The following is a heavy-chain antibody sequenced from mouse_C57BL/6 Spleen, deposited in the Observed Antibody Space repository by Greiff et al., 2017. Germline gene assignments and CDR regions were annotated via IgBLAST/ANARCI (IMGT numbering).Heavy chain of an antibody. CDR1: GFSLTSYG. D-gene: IGHD2-5*01. J-gene: IGHJ1*03. CDR2: IWRGGST. CDR3: AKNSNYGYWYFDV. Sequence: VQLVESGPGLVQPSQSLSITCTVSGFSLTSYGVHWVRQSPGKGLEWLGVIWRGGSTDYNAAFMSRLSITKDNSKSQVFFKMNSLQADDTAIYYCAKNSNYGYWYFDVWGTGTTVTVSS. V-gene: IGHV2-5*01.